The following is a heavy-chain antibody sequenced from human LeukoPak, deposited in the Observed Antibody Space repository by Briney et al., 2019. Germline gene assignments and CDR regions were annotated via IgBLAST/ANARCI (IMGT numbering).Heavy chain of an antibody. CDR3: AKGAYDYIEMGYFDY. CDR2: IWYDGSKT. V-gene: IGHV3-33*06. J-gene: IGHJ4*02. D-gene: IGHD5-12*01. Sequence: PGTSLRLSCAASGFTFSSHGMHWVRQAPGKGLDWVAVIWYDGSKTLYADSVKGRFTISRDDSKNTLYLQMNSLRAEDTALYYCAKGAYDYIEMGYFDYWGQGTLVIVSS. CDR1: GFTFSSHG.